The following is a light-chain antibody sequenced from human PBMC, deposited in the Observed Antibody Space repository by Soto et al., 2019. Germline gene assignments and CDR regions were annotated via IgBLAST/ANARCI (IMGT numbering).Light chain of an antibody. V-gene: IGKV1-5*03. Sequence: DIQMTQSPSTRSVSVGYRVTITCLASQSISSWLAWYQQKPGKAPKLLIYKASSLESGVPSRFSGSGSGTEFTLTISSLQPDDFATYYCQQYNSYSPLTFGGGTKVDIK. CDR1: QSISSW. J-gene: IGKJ4*01. CDR3: QQYNSYSPLT. CDR2: KAS.